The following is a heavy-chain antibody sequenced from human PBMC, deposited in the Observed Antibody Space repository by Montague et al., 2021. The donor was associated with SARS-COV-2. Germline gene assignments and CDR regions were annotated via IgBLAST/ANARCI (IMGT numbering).Heavy chain of an antibody. CDR1: GGSISSSSYY. CDR3: ARHVSGSLTHFHH. D-gene: IGHD1-26*01. J-gene: IGHJ1*01. CDR2: IYYSGTT. Sequence: SETLSLTCTVSGGSISSSSYYWGWIRQPPGKGLEWIGSIYYSGTTYYNPSLKSRVTISVDTSKNQFSLKLSSVTAADTAVYYRARHVSGSLTHFHHWGQGSLVTVSS. V-gene: IGHV4-39*01.